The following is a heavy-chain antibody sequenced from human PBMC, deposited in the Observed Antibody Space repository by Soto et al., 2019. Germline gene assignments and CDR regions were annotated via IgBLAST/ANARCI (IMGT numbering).Heavy chain of an antibody. Sequence: QVQLVQSGAEVKKPGASVKVSCKASGYTFTSYDINWVRQATGQGFEWMGWMNPNSGNTGYAQKFQGRVTMTRNTSISTAYMELSSLRSEDTAVYYCARGLAMTSFGGESWFDPWGQGTLVTVSS. D-gene: IGHD3-16*01. CDR2: MNPNSGNT. CDR1: GYTFTSYD. CDR3: ARGLAMTSFGGESWFDP. J-gene: IGHJ5*02. V-gene: IGHV1-8*01.